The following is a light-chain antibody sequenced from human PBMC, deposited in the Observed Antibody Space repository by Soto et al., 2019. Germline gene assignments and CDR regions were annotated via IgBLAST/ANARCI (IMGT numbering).Light chain of an antibody. Sequence: QSVLTQPPAVSAAPRQSVTISCSGDSFNIGSYAVSWYQQVPGKAPKLLVYHDDLLPSGVSDRFSASKSGTSASLAISGLQSDDEGDYYWAAWDDRRNGVMFGGGTKVTVL. CDR1: SFNIGSYA. V-gene: IGLV1-36*01. CDR2: HDD. J-gene: IGLJ3*02. CDR3: AAWDDRRNGVM.